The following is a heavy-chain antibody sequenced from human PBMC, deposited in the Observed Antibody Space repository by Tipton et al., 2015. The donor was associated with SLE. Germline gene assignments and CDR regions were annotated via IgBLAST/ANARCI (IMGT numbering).Heavy chain of an antibody. V-gene: IGHV4-59*01. CDR3: AREGRGYSSSWLDS. CDR2: IHYSRST. Sequence: TLSLTCTVSGGSISTYYWSWIRQPPGKGLEWIGYIHYSRSTNYNPSLKSRVTISVDTSKNQSSLRLSSVTAADTAVYYCAREGRGYSSSWLDSWGQGTLVTVSS. D-gene: IGHD6-13*01. CDR1: GGSISTYY. J-gene: IGHJ4*02.